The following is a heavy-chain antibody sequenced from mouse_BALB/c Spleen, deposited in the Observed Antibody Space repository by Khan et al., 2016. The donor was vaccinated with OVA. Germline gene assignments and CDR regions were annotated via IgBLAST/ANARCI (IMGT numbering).Heavy chain of an antibody. CDR3: ARLEDI. CDR1: GFSLTSYG. D-gene: IGHD1-3*01. CDR2: IWAGGST. J-gene: IGHJ2*01. Sequence: VQLKESGPGLVAPSQSLSITCTVSGFSLTSYGVHGVRQPLGKGLEWLGVIWAGGSTNYNSALMSRLSTSKDNSKSQVFLKMNSLTTDDTTMYYYARLEDIWGQGTTLTVSS. V-gene: IGHV2-9*02.